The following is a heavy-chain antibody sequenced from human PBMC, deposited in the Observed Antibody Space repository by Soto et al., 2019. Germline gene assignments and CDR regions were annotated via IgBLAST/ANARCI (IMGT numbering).Heavy chain of an antibody. J-gene: IGHJ4*02. CDR2: ISAYNGNT. Sequence: ASVKVSCKASGYTFTSYGISWVRQAPGQGLEWMGWISAYNGNTNYAQKLQGRVTMTTDTSTSTAYMELRSLRSDDTAVYYCAKDYAYYIVGCYYYWGQGTLVTVSS. CDR1: GYTFTSYG. CDR3: AKDYAYYIVGCYYY. V-gene: IGHV1-18*01. D-gene: IGHD2-21*01.